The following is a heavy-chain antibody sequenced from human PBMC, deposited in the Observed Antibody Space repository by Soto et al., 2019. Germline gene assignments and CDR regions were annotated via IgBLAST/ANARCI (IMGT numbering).Heavy chain of an antibody. CDR2: LYYSGST. CDR3: ASGTEVSPSWDV. V-gene: IGHV4-31*03. J-gene: IGHJ6*02. Sequence: QVQLQESCLGLVKPSQTLSLTCTVSGGSISSGGYYWSWIRQHPGKGLEWIGYLYYSGSTYYNPSLKSRVTISVDTSKNQFSLKLSSVTAADTAVYYCASGTEVSPSWDVWGQGTTVTVSS. CDR1: GGSISSGGYY. D-gene: IGHD1-26*01.